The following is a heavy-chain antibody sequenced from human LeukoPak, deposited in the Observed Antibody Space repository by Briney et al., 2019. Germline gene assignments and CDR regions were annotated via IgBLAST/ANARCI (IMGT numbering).Heavy chain of an antibody. CDR3: ARGMYSGSSPADY. CDR2: IWYDGSKR. J-gene: IGHJ4*02. D-gene: IGHD1-26*01. V-gene: IGHV3-33*01. CDR1: GFIFSNSG. Sequence: AGGSLRLSCAASGFIFSNSGMYWVRQAPGKGLEWVALIWYDGSKRYYADSVKGRFTISRDNSKNTLYLQMNSLRAEDTAVYYCARGMYSGSSPADYWGQGTLVTVSS.